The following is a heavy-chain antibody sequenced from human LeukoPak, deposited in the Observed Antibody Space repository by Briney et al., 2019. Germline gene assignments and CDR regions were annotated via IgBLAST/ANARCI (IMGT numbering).Heavy chain of an antibody. CDR2: INADGGRT. V-gene: IGHV3-43*02. D-gene: IGHD3-3*01. CDR3: ATWAFYHDLDV. J-gene: IGHJ6*02. Sequence: GGSLRLSCVASGFSLGAHAMHWVRQARGKGLEWVSHINADGGRTYYADAVKGRFTISRDNSKDSLYLQMTGLRAEDSAVYYCATWAFYHDLDVWGRGTTVTVSS. CDR1: GFSLGAHA.